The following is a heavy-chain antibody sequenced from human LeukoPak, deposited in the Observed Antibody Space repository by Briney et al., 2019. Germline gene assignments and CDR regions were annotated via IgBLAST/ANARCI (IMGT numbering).Heavy chain of an antibody. CDR3: ARDPTYDSSGYPDY. Sequence: GGSLRLSCAASGFIFSSYAMPWVRQAPGKGLEWVAVISYDGSNKYYADSVKGRFTISRDNSKNTLYLQMNNLRTEDTAVYYCARDPTYDSSGYPDYWGQGTLVTVSS. V-gene: IGHV3-30-3*01. CDR1: GFIFSSYA. CDR2: ISYDGSNK. D-gene: IGHD3-22*01. J-gene: IGHJ4*02.